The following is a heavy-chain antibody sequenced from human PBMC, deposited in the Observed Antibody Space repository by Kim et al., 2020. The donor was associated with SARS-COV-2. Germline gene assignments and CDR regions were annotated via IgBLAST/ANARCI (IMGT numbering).Heavy chain of an antibody. CDR3: ARREGGSNYFDY. D-gene: IGHD1-26*01. J-gene: IGHJ4*02. Sequence: YNPSLRSRVTMSVEPYKNQFSLKLSSVTAADTAVYYCARREGGSNYFDYWGQGTLVTVSS. V-gene: IGHV4-59*08.